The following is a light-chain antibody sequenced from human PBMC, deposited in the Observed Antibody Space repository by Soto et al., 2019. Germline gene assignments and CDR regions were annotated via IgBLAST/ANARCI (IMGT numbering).Light chain of an antibody. CDR2: AAS. Sequence: DIQMTQSPPSLSASVGDTITITCRASQTISTYLDWYQVTPGKAPKILIYAASTLQDGVPSRFSGSGSGTYFTLTNNSLQPEDSATYYCQQNYNLPPWTFGQGTKVEIK. CDR3: QQNYNLPPWT. V-gene: IGKV1-39*01. CDR1: QTISTY. J-gene: IGKJ1*01.